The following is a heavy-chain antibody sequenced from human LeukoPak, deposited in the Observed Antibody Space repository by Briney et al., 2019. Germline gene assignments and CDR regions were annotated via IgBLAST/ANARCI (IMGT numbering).Heavy chain of an antibody. J-gene: IGHJ4*02. D-gene: IGHD3-3*01. CDR1: GGSISSYY. V-gene: IGHV4-59*01. CDR2: IYYSGST. CDR3: ARGPPNNEPDYDFSSGYYTGLPYFFDL. Sequence: SETLSLTCTVSGGSISSYYWSWIRHPPGKGLEWIGDIYYSGSTNYNPSLKSRVTISVDTSRNQFSLKLTSVTAADTAVYYCARGPPNNEPDYDFSSGYYTGLPYFFDLWGQGSLVTVSS.